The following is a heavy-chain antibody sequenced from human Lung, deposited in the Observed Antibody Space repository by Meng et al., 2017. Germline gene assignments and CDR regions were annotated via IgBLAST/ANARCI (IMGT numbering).Heavy chain of an antibody. CDR3: ARGGVTTDD. Sequence: EVAMWGAGGGLVQPGGALRLSCPASGFTFSTHWMHWVRQAPGKGLEWVSRITGDGSSTIYADSVQGRFTMSRDNAKNTLSLQMNSLRAEDTAVYYCARGGVTTDDWGQGTLVTVSS. D-gene: IGHD4-17*01. V-gene: IGHV3-74*01. CDR2: ITGDGSST. J-gene: IGHJ4*02. CDR1: GFTFSTHW.